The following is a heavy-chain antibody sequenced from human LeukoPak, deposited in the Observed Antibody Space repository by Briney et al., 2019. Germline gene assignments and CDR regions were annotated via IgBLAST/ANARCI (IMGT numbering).Heavy chain of an antibody. CDR2: ITSSSNYI. CDR1: GFTFSSYT. CDR3: ATREYCTSSSCYPRDLRGYYFNY. D-gene: IGHD2-2*01. J-gene: IGHJ4*02. V-gene: IGHV3-21*01. Sequence: GGSLRLSCAASGFTFSSYTVNWVRQAPGKGLEWVSSITSSSNYIYYADSVKGRFTISRDNAKNSLFLQMNSLRAEDTAVYYCATREYCTSSSCYPRDLRGYYFNYWGQGTLVTVSP.